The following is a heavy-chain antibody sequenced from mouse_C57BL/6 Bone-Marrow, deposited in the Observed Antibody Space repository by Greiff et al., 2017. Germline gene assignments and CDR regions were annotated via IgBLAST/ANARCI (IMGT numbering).Heavy chain of an antibody. CDR2: INPYNGGT. V-gene: IGHV1-19*01. Sequence: VQLQQSGPVLVKPGASVKMSCKASGYTFTDYYMNWVKQSHGKSLEWIGVINPYNGGTSYNQKFKGKATLTVDKSSSTAYMELNSLTSEDSAVYYCARKLRFFYYAMDYWGQGTSVTVSS. J-gene: IGHJ4*01. CDR1: GYTFTDYY. D-gene: IGHD1-1*01. CDR3: ARKLRFFYYAMDY.